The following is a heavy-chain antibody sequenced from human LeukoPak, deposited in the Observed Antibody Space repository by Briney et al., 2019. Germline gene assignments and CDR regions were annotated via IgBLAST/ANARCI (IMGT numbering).Heavy chain of an antibody. Sequence: GGSLRLSCAASGFTFSSYWMHWVRQAPGKGLVWVSHINSDGSSTSYADSVKGRFTISRDNAKNTLYLQMNSLRAEDTAVYYCAREPSSSWYYWFDPWGQGTLVTVSS. CDR1: GFTFSSYW. CDR2: INSDGSST. J-gene: IGHJ5*02. CDR3: AREPSSSWYYWFDP. D-gene: IGHD6-13*01. V-gene: IGHV3-74*01.